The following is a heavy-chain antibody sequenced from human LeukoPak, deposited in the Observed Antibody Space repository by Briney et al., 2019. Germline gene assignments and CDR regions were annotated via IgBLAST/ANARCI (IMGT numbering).Heavy chain of an antibody. Sequence: GGSLRLSCAASGFTFSSYGMHWVRQAPGKGLEWVAVISSDGSNEYYADSVKGRFTISRDNSKNTLYLQMSSLRAEDTAVYYCAKDYGNFDYWGQGTLVTVSS. CDR2: ISSDGSNE. J-gene: IGHJ4*02. D-gene: IGHD4-17*01. CDR1: GFTFSSYG. V-gene: IGHV3-30*18. CDR3: AKDYGNFDY.